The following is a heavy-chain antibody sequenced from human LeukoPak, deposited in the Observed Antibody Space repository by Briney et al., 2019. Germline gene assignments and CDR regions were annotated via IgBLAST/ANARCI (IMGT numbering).Heavy chain of an antibody. J-gene: IGHJ3*02. Sequence: ASVKVCCKASGYTFTGYYMHWVRQAPGQGLAWMGWINPNSGGTDYAQKFQGWVTMTRDTSISTAYMELSRLRSDNTAVYYCARGKSWSNAFDIWGQGTMVTVSS. CDR2: INPNSGGT. D-gene: IGHD3-3*01. CDR1: GYTFTGYY. V-gene: IGHV1-2*04. CDR3: ARGKSWSNAFDI.